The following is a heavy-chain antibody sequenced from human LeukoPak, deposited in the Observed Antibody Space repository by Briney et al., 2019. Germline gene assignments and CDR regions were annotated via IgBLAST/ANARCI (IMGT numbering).Heavy chain of an antibody. CDR1: GGSFSGYY. CDR3: ARGDSIYYDSSGYSY. V-gene: IGHV4-34*01. J-gene: IGHJ4*02. CDR2: INHSGST. Sequence: SETLSLTCAVYGGSFSGYYWSWIRQPPGKGLEWLGEINHSGSTNYNPSLKSRVTKSVDTSKNQFSLKLSSVTAADTAVYYCARGDSIYYDSSGYSYWGQGTLVTVSS. D-gene: IGHD3-22*01.